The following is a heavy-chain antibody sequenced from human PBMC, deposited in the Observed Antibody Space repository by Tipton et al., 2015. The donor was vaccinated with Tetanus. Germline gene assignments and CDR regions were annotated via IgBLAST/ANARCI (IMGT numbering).Heavy chain of an antibody. CDR1: GFTFKSYT. V-gene: IGHV3-23*01. J-gene: IGHJ6*04. Sequence: LRLSCAASGFTFKSYTMNWVSAISGSRGNTYYADSVKGRFTISRDNSKNTVSLQLNSLRAEDTAIYYCAKEALGVLDVWGKGTTVTVSS. CDR2: ISGSRGNT. CDR3: AKEALGVLDV.